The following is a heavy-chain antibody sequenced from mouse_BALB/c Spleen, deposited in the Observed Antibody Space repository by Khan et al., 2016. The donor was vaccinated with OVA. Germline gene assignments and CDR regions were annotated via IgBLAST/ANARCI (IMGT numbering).Heavy chain of an antibody. CDR2: LYPGNGDT. Sequence: QVHVKQSGAELARPGASVKLSCKASGYTFTSYWMQWVKQRPGQGLEWIGTLYPGNGDTRYTQKFKDKATLTADKSSSTAYMQLSSLASEDSAVYYCARGGITTGYFDYWGQGTTLTVSS. V-gene: IGHV1-87*01. D-gene: IGHD1-1*01. CDR3: ARGGITTGYFDY. J-gene: IGHJ2*01. CDR1: GYTFTSYW.